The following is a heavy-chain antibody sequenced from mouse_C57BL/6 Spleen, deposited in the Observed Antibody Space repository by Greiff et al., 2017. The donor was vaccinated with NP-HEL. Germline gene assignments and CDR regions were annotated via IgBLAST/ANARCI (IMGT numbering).Heavy chain of an antibody. Sequence: QVQLQQSGAELARPGASVKLSCKASGYTFTSYGISWVKQRTGQGLEWIGEFYPRSGNTYYNEKFKGKATLTADKSSSTAYMELRSLTSEDSAVYFCAREEGLIYYGNGYAMDYWGQGTSVTVSS. CDR3: AREEGLIYYGNGYAMDY. D-gene: IGHD2-1*01. J-gene: IGHJ4*01. V-gene: IGHV1-81*01. CDR2: FYPRSGNT. CDR1: GYTFTSYG.